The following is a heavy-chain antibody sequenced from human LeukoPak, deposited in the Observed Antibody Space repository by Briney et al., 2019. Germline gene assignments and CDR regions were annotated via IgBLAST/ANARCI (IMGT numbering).Heavy chain of an antibody. CDR3: ARDRRRFIES. CDR2: INPNSGAT. CDR1: GYTFTCYY. J-gene: IGHJ4*02. V-gene: IGHV1-2*02. Sequence: ASVKVSRKASGYTFTCYYIHWVRQAPGQGLEWVGWINPNSGATNYAQEFQGRVTMTRDTSISTAYMELSRLRSDDTAVYYCARDRRRFIESWGQGTLVTVSS.